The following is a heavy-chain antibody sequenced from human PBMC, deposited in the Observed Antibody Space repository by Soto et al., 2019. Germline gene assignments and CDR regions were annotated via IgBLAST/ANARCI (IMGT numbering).Heavy chain of an antibody. CDR3: ARECSSTSCYTPYYYYGMDV. D-gene: IGHD2-2*02. V-gene: IGHV1-2*02. Sequence: ASVKVSCKASGYTSTGYYMHWVRQAPGQGLEWMGWINPNSGGTNYAQKFQGRVTMTRDTSISTAYMELSRLRSDDTAVYYCARECSSTSCYTPYYYYGMDVWGQGTTVTVSS. CDR2: INPNSGGT. J-gene: IGHJ6*02. CDR1: GYTSTGYY.